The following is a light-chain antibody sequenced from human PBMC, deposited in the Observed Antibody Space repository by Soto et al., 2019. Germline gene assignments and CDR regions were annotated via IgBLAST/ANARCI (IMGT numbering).Light chain of an antibody. J-gene: IGLJ2*01. CDR3: SSYAGSNNLV. Sequence: QSALTQPPSASGSPVQSVTISCTGTSSDVGGYNYVSWYQQHPGKAPKLMIYEVSKRPSGVPDRFSGSKSGNTASLTVSGLQAEDEADYYCSSYAGSNNLVFCGGTKVTVL. CDR1: SSDVGGYNY. CDR2: EVS. V-gene: IGLV2-8*01.